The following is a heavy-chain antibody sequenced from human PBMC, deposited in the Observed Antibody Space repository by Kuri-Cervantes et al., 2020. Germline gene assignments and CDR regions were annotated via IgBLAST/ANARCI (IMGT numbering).Heavy chain of an antibody. CDR3: ARTRGTLGVDY. Sequence: GSLRLSCTVSGGSIYSYYWSWIRQPPGKGLEWIGYIYNNGRTNYSPSLKSRVTISVDTSKNQFSLKLSSVTAADTAMYYCARTRGTLGVDYWGQGTLVTVSS. J-gene: IGHJ4*02. CDR1: GGSIYSYY. V-gene: IGHV4-59*01. CDR2: IYNNGRT. D-gene: IGHD1-26*01.